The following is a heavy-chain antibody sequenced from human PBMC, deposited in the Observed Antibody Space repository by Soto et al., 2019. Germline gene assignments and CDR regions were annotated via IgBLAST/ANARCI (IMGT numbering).Heavy chain of an antibody. CDR3: ARGSHDYGDYVLAY. CDR1: GFTFSSYG. J-gene: IGHJ4*02. CDR2: IWYDGSKK. D-gene: IGHD4-17*01. Sequence: QVQLVESGGGVVQPGRSLRLSCASSGFTFSSYGMHWVRQAPGKGLEWVADIWYDGSKKYYADAVKGRFTIARDTSKNALYLQMNSLRAEDTAVYYCARGSHDYGDYVLAYWGQGTLVTVSS. V-gene: IGHV3-33*01.